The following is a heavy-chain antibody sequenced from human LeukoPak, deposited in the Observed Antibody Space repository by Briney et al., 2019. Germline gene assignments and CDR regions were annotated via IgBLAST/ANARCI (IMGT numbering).Heavy chain of an antibody. V-gene: IGHV4-34*01. CDR2: INHSGST. CDR1: GGSFSGYY. Sequence: PSETLSLTCAVYGGSFSGYYWSWIRQPPGKGLEWIGEINHSGSTNYNPSLKSRVTISVDTSKNQFSLKLSSVTAADTAVYYCARPRIAVAGNAFDIWGQGTMVTVSS. CDR3: ARPRIAVAGNAFDI. J-gene: IGHJ3*02. D-gene: IGHD6-19*01.